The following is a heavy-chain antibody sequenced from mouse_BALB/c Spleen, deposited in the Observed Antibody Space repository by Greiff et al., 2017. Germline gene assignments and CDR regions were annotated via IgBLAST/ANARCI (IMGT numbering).Heavy chain of an antibody. J-gene: IGHJ2*01. CDR2: IYPGSGST. CDR3: TTMITTGDY. D-gene: IGHD2-4*01. Sequence: LQQPGSELVRPGASVKLSCKASGYTFTSYWMHWVKQRPGQGLEWIGNIYPGSGSTNYDEKFKSKATLTVDTSSSTAYMQLSSLTSEDSAVYYCTTMITTGDYWGQGTTLTVSS. CDR1: GYTFTSYW. V-gene: IGHV1S22*01.